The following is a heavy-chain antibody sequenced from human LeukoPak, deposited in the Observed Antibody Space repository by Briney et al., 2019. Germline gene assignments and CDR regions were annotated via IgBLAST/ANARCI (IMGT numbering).Heavy chain of an antibody. J-gene: IGHJ5*02. Sequence: PSETLSLTCTVSGDSISSGDYFWTWIRQPPGKGLEWIGYIYYSGTSYYNPSLKSRVTISVDTSKNQFSLKLSSVTAADTAVYYCARDATSPRLWFDPWGQGTLVTVSS. V-gene: IGHV4-30-4*01. CDR3: ARDATSPRLWFDP. CDR2: IYYSGTS. CDR1: GDSISSGDYF.